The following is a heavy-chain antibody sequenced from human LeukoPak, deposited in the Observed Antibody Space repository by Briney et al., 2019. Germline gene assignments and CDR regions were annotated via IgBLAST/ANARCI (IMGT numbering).Heavy chain of an antibody. CDR2: ISWNSDAI. CDR1: GFAYEDFA. Sequence: PGGSLRLSCAASGFAYEDFAMAWVRQGPGKGLEWVAGISWNSDAIGYAGSVKGRFIISRDNARKSMYLHMNSLRVEDTALYYCAKGRTTRYLDWLSRTGGDFDFWGQGILVTVSS. J-gene: IGHJ4*02. CDR3: AKGRTTRYLDWLSRTGGDFDF. V-gene: IGHV3-9*01. D-gene: IGHD3-9*01.